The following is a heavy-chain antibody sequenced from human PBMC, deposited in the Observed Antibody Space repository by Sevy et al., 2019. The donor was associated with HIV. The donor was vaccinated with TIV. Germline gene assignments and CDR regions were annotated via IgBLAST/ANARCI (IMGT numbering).Heavy chain of an antibody. CDR2: IIPSSGDT. J-gene: IGHJ4*02. CDR1: GYMFTGYY. D-gene: IGHD3-10*01. Sequence: ASVKVSCKASGYMFTGYYIHWVRQAPGRGLEWMGWIIPSSGDTNYGQRFLGRVTMTRDTSINIAYMELNSLTSDDTAVYYCTRRVYGSGTYLNDYWGQGTLVTVSS. CDR3: TRRVYGSGTYLNDY. V-gene: IGHV1-2*02.